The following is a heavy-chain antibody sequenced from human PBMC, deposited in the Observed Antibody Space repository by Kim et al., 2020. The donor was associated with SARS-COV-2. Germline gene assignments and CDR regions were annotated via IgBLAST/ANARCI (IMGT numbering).Heavy chain of an antibody. CDR2: IFYSGYT. J-gene: IGHJ4*02. CDR1: GGSISSTSYY. Sequence: SETLSLTCTVSGGSISSTSYYWGWIRQPPGKGLEWIGSIFYSGYTYYNPSLKSRVTISVDTSKNQFSLNLSSVTAADTAVYYCASRPLNWNYYGGQGTLVTVSS. D-gene: IGHD1-7*01. V-gene: IGHV4-39*01. CDR3: ASRPLNWNYY.